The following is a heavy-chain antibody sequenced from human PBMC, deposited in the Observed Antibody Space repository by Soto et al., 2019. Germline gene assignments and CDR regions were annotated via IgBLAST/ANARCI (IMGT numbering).Heavy chain of an antibody. CDR3: VGSESLQYYVDY. J-gene: IGHJ4*02. CDR1: GGSISSGGYY. Sequence: LSLTCTVPGGSISSGGYYWGWIRQHPGKGLEWIGYIYYSGSTYYNPSLKSRVTISVDTSKNQFSLKLSSVTAADTAVYYCVGSESLQYYVDYPGQGTLVTV. V-gene: IGHV4-31*03. CDR2: IYYSGST. D-gene: IGHD3-10*01.